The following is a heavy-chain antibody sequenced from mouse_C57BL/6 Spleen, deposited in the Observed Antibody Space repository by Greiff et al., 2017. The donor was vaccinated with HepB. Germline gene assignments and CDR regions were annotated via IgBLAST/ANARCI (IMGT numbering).Heavy chain of an antibody. Sequence: VQLQQSGAELVRPGASVTLSCKASGYTFTDYEMHWVKQTPVHGLEWIGAIDPETGGTAYNQKFKGKAILTADKSSSTAYMELRSLTSEDSAVYYCTRAGFVAVEYWGQGTSVTVSS. CDR1: GYTFTDYE. V-gene: IGHV1-15*01. J-gene: IGHJ4*01. CDR2: IDPETGGT. CDR3: TRAGFVAVEY.